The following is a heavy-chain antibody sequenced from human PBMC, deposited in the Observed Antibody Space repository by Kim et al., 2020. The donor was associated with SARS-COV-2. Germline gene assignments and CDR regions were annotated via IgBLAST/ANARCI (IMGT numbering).Heavy chain of an antibody. CDR2: ISAYNGNT. CDR1: GYTFTSYG. Sequence: ASVKVSCKASGYTFTSYGISWVRQAPGQGLEWMGWISAYNGNTNYAQKLQGRVTMTTDTSTSTAYMELRSLRSDDTAVYYCAREGEWLVHDYYGMDVWGQGTTVTVSS. D-gene: IGHD6-19*01. J-gene: IGHJ6*02. CDR3: AREGEWLVHDYYGMDV. V-gene: IGHV1-18*01.